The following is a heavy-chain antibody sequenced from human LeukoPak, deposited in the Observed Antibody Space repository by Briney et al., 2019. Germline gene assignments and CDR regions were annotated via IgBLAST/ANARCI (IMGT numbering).Heavy chain of an antibody. Sequence: SGGSLRLSCVASGFTFDDYAMHWVRQAPGKGLEWVSGISWNSGSIGYADSVKGRFTISRDNAKNSLYLQMNSLRAEDTALYYCAKDRVGYSGYDIAFDYWGQGTLVTVSS. J-gene: IGHJ4*02. V-gene: IGHV3-9*01. CDR3: AKDRVGYSGYDIAFDY. CDR1: GFTFDDYA. D-gene: IGHD5-12*01. CDR2: ISWNSGSI.